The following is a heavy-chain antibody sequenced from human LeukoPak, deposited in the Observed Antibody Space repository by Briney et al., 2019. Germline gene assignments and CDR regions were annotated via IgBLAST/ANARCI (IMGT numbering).Heavy chain of an antibody. Sequence: SQTLSLTCAVSGGSISSGDYSWSWIRQPPGKGLEWIGYIYHSGSAYYNPSLKSRVTISLDRSNSQFSLKLSSVTAADTAVYYCARFYGDYWNWFDPWGQGTLVTVSS. CDR1: GGSISSGDYS. CDR2: IYHSGSA. D-gene: IGHD4-17*01. J-gene: IGHJ5*02. CDR3: ARFYGDYWNWFDP. V-gene: IGHV4-30-2*01.